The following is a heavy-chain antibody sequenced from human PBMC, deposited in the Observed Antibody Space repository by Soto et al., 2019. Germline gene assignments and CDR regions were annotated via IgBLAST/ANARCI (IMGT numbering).Heavy chain of an antibody. CDR2: ISYDGSNK. CDR1: GFTFSNYA. CDR3: ARAEEAAGGIDY. D-gene: IGHD3-10*01. Sequence: QVQLVESGGGVVQPGRSLRLSCAASGFTFSNYAMHWVRQAPGKGLEWVAVISYDGSNKYYADAEKGRFTISRDNSKNTLYLQMNSLRREDTAMYYCARAEEAAGGIDYWGQGTLVTVSS. J-gene: IGHJ4*02. V-gene: IGHV3-30-3*01.